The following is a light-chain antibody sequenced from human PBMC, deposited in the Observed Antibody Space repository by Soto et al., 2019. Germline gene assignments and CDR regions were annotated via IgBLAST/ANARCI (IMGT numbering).Light chain of an antibody. V-gene: IGKV1-12*01. J-gene: IGKJ5*01. CDR2: DAS. Sequence: DIQMTQSPSSVSASVGDTVTITCRASQDVSTWLAWYQQRPGKATNLLIYDASSLQIGVPSRFSDSGSGTDFTLTIAGLQPEDFATYYCHQGISFPITFAQGTRLDIK. CDR1: QDVSTW. CDR3: HQGISFPIT.